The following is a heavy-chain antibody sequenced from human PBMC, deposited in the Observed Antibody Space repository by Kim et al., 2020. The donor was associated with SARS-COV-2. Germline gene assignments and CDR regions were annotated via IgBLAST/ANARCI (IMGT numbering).Heavy chain of an antibody. Sequence: SETLSLTCTVSGGSISSGDYYWSWIRQPPGKGLEWIGYIYYSGSTYYNPSLKSRVTISVDTSKNQFSLKLSSVTAADTAVYYCARDRRNWGDGAFDIWGQGTMVTVSS. CDR2: IYYSGST. CDR3: ARDRRNWGDGAFDI. D-gene: IGHD7-27*01. CDR1: GGSISSGDYY. V-gene: IGHV4-30-4*01. J-gene: IGHJ3*02.